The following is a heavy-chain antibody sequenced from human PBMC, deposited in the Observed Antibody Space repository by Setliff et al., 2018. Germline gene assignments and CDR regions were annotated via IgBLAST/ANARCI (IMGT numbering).Heavy chain of an antibody. D-gene: IGHD3-22*01. J-gene: IGHJ4*03. Sequence: GGSLRLSCAASGFSFGGHDMHWVRQAPGKGLEWVAFIRYDGTTESYADSVRGRFTVSRDNSENTLYLQMNSLRAEDTAVYYCARDNNYYDSSGYYSGSDVWGQGILVTVSS. CDR1: GFSFGGHD. V-gene: IGHV3-30*02. CDR3: ARDNNYYDSSGYYSGSDV. CDR2: IRYDGTTE.